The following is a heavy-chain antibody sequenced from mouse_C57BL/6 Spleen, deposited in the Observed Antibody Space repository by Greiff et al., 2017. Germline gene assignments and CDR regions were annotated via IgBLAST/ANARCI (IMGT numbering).Heavy chain of an antibody. CDR2: IYPGSGNT. V-gene: IGHV1-76*01. J-gene: IGHJ2*01. CDR1: GYTFTDYY. CDR3: AKGDSSGYDY. Sequence: VNLVESGAELVRPGASVKLSCKASGYTFTDYYINWVKQRPGQGLEWIARIYPGSGNTYYNEKFKGKATLTAEKSSSTAYMQLSSLTSEDSAVYFCAKGDSSGYDYWGQGTTLTVSS. D-gene: IGHD3-2*02.